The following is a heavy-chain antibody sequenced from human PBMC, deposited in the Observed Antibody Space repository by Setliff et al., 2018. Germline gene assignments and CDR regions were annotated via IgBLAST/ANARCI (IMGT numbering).Heavy chain of an antibody. CDR1: GGSISSSSHY. J-gene: IGHJ4*02. D-gene: IGHD1-1*01. CDR2: IYYTGST. CDR3: ARDMGQPYYFES. Sequence: SETLSLTCTVSGGSISSSSHYWGWIRQPPGKGLEWIGSIYYTGSTYYNPSLKSRVTMSVDTSRRQFSLKLGSATAADTAVYYCARDMGQPYYFESWGLGTLVAVSS. V-gene: IGHV4-39*07.